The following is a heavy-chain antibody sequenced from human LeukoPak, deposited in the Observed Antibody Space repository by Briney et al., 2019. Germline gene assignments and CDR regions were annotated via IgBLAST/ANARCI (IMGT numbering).Heavy chain of an antibody. Sequence: SETLPLTCTVSGGSIGSSAYSWGWIRQPPGKGLEWIGSISYTGTTYYNPSLKSRVTISLDTSKNQFSLKLISVTAADTALYYCAREGPHGSGIYYNPLDYWGQGALVIVSS. D-gene: IGHD3-10*01. J-gene: IGHJ4*02. CDR3: AREGPHGSGIYYNPLDY. CDR2: ISYTGTT. V-gene: IGHV4-39*02. CDR1: GGSIGSSAYS.